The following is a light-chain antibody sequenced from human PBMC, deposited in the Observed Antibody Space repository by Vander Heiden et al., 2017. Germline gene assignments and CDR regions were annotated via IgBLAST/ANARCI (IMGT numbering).Light chain of an antibody. Sequence: EIVLTPSPATLSLSPGERATLSCRASQSVSSYLAWYQQKPGQAPRLLIYDASNRATGIPARFSGSGSGTDFTLTISSLEPEDFAVYYCQQRSNWLSTFGQGTKVEIK. V-gene: IGKV3-11*01. CDR1: QSVSSY. CDR2: DAS. CDR3: QQRSNWLST. J-gene: IGKJ1*01.